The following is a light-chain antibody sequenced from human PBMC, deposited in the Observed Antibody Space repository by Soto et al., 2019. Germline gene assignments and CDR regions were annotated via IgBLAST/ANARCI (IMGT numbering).Light chain of an antibody. J-gene: IGKJ1*01. CDR3: LQHNTYPWT. V-gene: IGKV1-17*01. CDR2: GVS. CDR1: QGIRNE. Sequence: DIQMTQSPSSLSASVGDRVTITCRASQGIRNELGWYQQKPGRAPKRLIYGVSYLQSGVPSRFSGSASGTEFTLTISSLQPEDSATYSCLQHNTYPWTFGQETKVEVK.